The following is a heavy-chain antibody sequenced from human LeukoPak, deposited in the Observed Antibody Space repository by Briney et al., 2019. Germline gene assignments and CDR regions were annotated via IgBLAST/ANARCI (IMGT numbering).Heavy chain of an antibody. CDR3: AKDVLRFLEWLCPVDY. D-gene: IGHD3-3*01. CDR1: GLTFSSHW. V-gene: IGHV3-74*01. CDR2: ITNDGSST. Sequence: AGGSLRLSCAASGLTFSSHWMHWVRQAPGKGQVWVSRITNDGSSTTYADSVKGRFTISRDNAKNMLYLQVNSLRAEDTAVYYCAKDVLRFLEWLCPVDYWGQGALVTVSS. J-gene: IGHJ4*02.